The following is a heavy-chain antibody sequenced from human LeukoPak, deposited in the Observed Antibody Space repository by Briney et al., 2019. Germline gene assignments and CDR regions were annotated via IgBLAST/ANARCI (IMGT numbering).Heavy chain of an antibody. CDR2: ISFDGSNK. V-gene: IGHV3-30*18. CDR3: AKDRTRDGDYGTRFDY. J-gene: IGHJ4*02. Sequence: GGSLRLSCAASGFTFTSYGMHWVRQAPGKGLEWVAIISFDGSNKYYPDSVKGRFTISRDDSKNTLYLQMKSLRVEDTAVYYCAKDRTRDGDYGTRFDYWGQGTLVTVSS. CDR1: GFTFTSYG. D-gene: IGHD4-17*01.